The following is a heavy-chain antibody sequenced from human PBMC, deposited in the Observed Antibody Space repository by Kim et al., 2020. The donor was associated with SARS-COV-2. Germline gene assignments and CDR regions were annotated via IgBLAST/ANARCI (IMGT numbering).Heavy chain of an antibody. D-gene: IGHD3-3*01. J-gene: IGHJ6*02. CDR3: ARVLRSVYGMDV. V-gene: IGHV4-59*01. Sequence: NYNPSLKSRVTIPVDTSKNQFSLKLSSVTAADTAVYYCARVLRSVYGMDVWGQGTTVTVSS.